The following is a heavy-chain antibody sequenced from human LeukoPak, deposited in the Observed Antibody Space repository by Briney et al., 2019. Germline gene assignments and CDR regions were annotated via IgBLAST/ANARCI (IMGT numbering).Heavy chain of an antibody. D-gene: IGHD6-13*01. CDR3: AREPGIAAADHFDY. CDR1: GGSISSSSYY. CDR2: IYYSGST. J-gene: IGHJ4*02. Sequence: PSETLSLTCTVSGGSISSSSYYWGWIGQPPGKGLEWIGSIYYSGSTYYNPSLKSRVTISVDTSKNQFSLKLSSVTAADTAVYYCAREPGIAAADHFDYWGQGTLVTVSS. V-gene: IGHV4-39*02.